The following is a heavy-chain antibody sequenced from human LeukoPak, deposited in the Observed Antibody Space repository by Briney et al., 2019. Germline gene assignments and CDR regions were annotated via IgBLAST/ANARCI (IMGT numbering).Heavy chain of an antibody. CDR3: ARARGGAASWYYFDY. CDR2: ISSSSSYI. Sequence: GGSLRLSCAASGFTFSSYSMNWVRQAPGKGLEWVSSISSSSSYIYYADSVKGRFTISRDNAKNSLYLQMNSLRAEDTAVYYCARARGGAASWYYFDYWGQGTLVTVSS. D-gene: IGHD1-26*01. J-gene: IGHJ4*02. V-gene: IGHV3-21*01. CDR1: GFTFSSYS.